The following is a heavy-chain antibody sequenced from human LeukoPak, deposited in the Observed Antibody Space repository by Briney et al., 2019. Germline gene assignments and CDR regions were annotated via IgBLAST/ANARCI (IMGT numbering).Heavy chain of an antibody. Sequence: ASVKVSCKASGYTFTSYDINWVRQATGQGLEWMGWMNPNSGNTGYAQKFQGRVTMTRNTSISTAYMELSSLRSEDTAVYYCARGGYCSSTSCYTGYYYYYMDVWGKGTTVTVSS. D-gene: IGHD2-2*02. J-gene: IGHJ6*03. V-gene: IGHV1-8*01. CDR2: MNPNSGNT. CDR1: GYTFTSYD. CDR3: ARGGYCSSTSCYTGYYYYYMDV.